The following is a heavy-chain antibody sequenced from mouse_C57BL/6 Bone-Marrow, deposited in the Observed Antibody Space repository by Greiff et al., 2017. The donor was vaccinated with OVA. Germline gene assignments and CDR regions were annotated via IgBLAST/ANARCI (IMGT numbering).Heavy chain of an antibody. CDR2: ISNGGGST. CDR3: ARLDAMDY. Sequence: EVNVVDSGGGLVQPGGSLKLSCAASGFTFSDFYMYWIRQTPEKRLEWVAYISNGGGSTYYPDTVKGRFTISRDNAKNTLYLQMSRLKSEDTAMYYCARLDAMDYWGQGTSVTVSS. CDR1: GFTFSDFY. J-gene: IGHJ4*01. V-gene: IGHV5-12*01.